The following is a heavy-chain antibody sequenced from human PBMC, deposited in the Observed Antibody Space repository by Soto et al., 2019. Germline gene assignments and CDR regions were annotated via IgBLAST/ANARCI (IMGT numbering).Heavy chain of an antibody. D-gene: IGHD1-1*01. Sequence: EVQLVESGGGLVQPGRSMRLSCAASGFTFDDYAMHWVRQAPGKGLEWVSGISWNRGSIGYADAVKGRFTIYRDNANNSLYLQMNSLRAEDTALYYCANEMGTTGNQAFDYWGQGTLVTVSS. CDR1: GFTFDDYA. CDR2: ISWNRGSI. V-gene: IGHV3-9*01. CDR3: ANEMGTTGNQAFDY. J-gene: IGHJ4*02.